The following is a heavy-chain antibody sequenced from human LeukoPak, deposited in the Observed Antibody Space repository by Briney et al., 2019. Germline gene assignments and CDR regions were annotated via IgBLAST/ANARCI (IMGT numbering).Heavy chain of an antibody. J-gene: IGHJ5*02. CDR3: AREGGREYQLLFYPRGNWFDP. CDR2: INPNSGGT. D-gene: IGHD2-2*01. CDR1: GYTFTGYY. V-gene: IGHV1-2*02. Sequence: GASVKVSCKASGYTFTGYYMHWVRQAPGQGLEWMGWINPNSGGTNYAQKFQGRVTMTRDTSISTAYMELSRLRSDDTAVYYCAREGGREYQLLFYPRGNWFDPWGQGTLVTVSS.